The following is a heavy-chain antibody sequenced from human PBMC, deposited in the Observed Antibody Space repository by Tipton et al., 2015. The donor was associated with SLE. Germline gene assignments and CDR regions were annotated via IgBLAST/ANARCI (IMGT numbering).Heavy chain of an antibody. V-gene: IGHV4-59*08. J-gene: IGHJ5*02. D-gene: IGHD2-15*01. CDR2: IHYTGST. CDR1: GGSVGNYY. CDR3: ARQVTNRWHVVWFDP. Sequence: TLSLTCTVSGGSVGNYYWSWIRQSPGKGLEWIGYIHYTGSTEYNPSLKSRVTISVDTSKNQFNLKLRSVTAADTAVYYCARQVTNRWHVVWFDPWGQGTLVTVSS.